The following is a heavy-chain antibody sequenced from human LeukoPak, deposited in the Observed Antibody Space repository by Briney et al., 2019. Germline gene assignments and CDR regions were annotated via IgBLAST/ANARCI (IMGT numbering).Heavy chain of an antibody. Sequence: SQTLSLTCSVSGGSISSGGYYWTWIRQHPGKGLEWIGYISYSGSTYYNPSLQSRVTISVDTSKNQFSLKLSSVTAADTAVYYCASRRDEAWFDPWGQGTLVTVSS. CDR3: ASRRDEAWFDP. CDR1: GGSISSGGYY. CDR2: ISYSGST. J-gene: IGHJ5*02. V-gene: IGHV4-31*03. D-gene: IGHD5-24*01.